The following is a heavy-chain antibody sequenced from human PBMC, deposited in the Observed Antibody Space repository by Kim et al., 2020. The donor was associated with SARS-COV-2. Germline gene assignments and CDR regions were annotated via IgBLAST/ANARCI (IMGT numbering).Heavy chain of an antibody. CDR2: ISYDGSNK. D-gene: IGHD6-13*01. V-gene: IGHV3-30*04. J-gene: IGHJ3*02. CDR1: GFTFSSYA. CDR3: ARGHSSRNDDFDI. Sequence: GGSLRLSCAASGFTFSSYAMHWVRQAPGKGLEWVAVISYDGSNKYYADSVKGRFTISRDNSKNTLYLQMNSLRAEDTAVYYCARGHSSRNDDFDICGQGT.